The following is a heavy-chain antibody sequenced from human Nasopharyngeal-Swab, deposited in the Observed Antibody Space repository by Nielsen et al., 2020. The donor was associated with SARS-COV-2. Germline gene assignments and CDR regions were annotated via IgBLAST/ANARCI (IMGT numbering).Heavy chain of an antibody. CDR1: GYTFTGYY. V-gene: IGHV1-2*06. D-gene: IGHD6-13*01. CDR2: INPNSGGT. CDR3: ARVDDSSSWYRYRDPAEYFQH. Sequence: ASVKVSCKASGYTFTGYYMHWVRQAPGQGLEWMGRINPNSGGTNYAQKFQGRVTMTRDTSISTAYMELSRLRSDDTAVYYCARVDDSSSWYRYRDPAEYFQHWGQGTLVTVSS. J-gene: IGHJ1*01.